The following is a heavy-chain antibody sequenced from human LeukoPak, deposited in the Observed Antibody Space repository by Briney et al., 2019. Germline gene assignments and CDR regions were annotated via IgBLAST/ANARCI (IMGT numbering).Heavy chain of an antibody. D-gene: IGHD6-6*01. CDR3: AKADRSWGYYGMDV. V-gene: IGHV3-53*01. CDR1: GFTVSSNY. CDR2: IYSGGST. Sequence: PGGSLRLSCAASGFTVSSNYMSWVRQAPGKGLEWVSVIYSGGSTYYADSVKGRFTISRDNSKNTLYLQMNSLRAEDTAVYYCAKADRSWGYYGMDVWGQGTTVTVSS. J-gene: IGHJ6*02.